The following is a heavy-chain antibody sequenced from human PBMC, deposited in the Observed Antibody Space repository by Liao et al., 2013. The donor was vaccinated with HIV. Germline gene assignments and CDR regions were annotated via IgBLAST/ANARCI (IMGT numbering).Heavy chain of an antibody. CDR2: IYYSGST. J-gene: IGHJ4*02. D-gene: IGHD3-16*01. Sequence: QVQLQESGPGLVKPSETLSLTCTVSGASLSGNYWSWIRQSPRNGLEWIGYIYYSGSTSYNPSLKSRVTISVDTSKNQFSLKLTSVTAADTAVYYCARGRRYYDSGRWGDYWGQGILVTVSS. CDR3: ARGRRYYDSGRWGDY. V-gene: IGHV4-59*01. CDR1: GASLSGNY.